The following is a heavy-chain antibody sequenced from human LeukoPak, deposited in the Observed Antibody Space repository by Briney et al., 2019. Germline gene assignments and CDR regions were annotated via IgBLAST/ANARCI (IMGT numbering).Heavy chain of an antibody. V-gene: IGHV3-23*01. CDR2: ISGGGGST. CDR1: GFTFSSYA. D-gene: IGHD3-10*01. CDR3: ARPYYYGSGSYGHFDH. J-gene: IGHJ4*02. Sequence: GGSLRLSCAASGFTFSSYAMSWVRQAPGKGLEWVSAISGGGGSTYYADSVEGRVTISRDNSKNTLYQQMNSLRAEDTAVYYCARPYYYGSGSYGHFDHWGQGTLVTVSS.